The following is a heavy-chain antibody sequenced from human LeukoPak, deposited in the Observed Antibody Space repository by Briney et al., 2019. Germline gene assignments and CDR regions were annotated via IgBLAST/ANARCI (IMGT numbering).Heavy chain of an antibody. CDR2: ISSSSSTI. V-gene: IGHV3-48*01. CDR1: GFTFSSYS. CDR3: ARTYSLRFLEWLPIYFDY. D-gene: IGHD3-3*01. Sequence: GGSLRLSCAASGFTFSSYSMNWVRQAPGKGLEWVSYISSSSSTIYYADSVKGRFTISRDNAKNSLYLQMNSLRAEDTAVYCCARTYSLRFLEWLPIYFDYWGQGTLVTVSS. J-gene: IGHJ4*02.